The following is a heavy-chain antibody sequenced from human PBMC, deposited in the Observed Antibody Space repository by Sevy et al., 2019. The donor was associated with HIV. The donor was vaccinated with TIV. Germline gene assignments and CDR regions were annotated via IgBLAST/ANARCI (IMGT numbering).Heavy chain of an antibody. D-gene: IGHD3-10*01. V-gene: IGHV3-30*18. Sequence: GGSRRLSCAASGFTFSSYGMHWVRQAPGERLEWVAVISYGGTNKYYADSVKGRFTISRDNSKNTLYLQVNSLRAEDTAVYYCAKDNSPYFQRGVDYWGQGTLVTVSS. CDR1: GFTFSSYG. J-gene: IGHJ4*02. CDR3: AKDNSPYFQRGVDY. CDR2: ISYGGTNK.